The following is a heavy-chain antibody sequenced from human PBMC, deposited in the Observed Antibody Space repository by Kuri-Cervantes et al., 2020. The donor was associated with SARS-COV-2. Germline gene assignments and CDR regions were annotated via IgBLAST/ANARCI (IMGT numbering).Heavy chain of an antibody. CDR3: ARHRKRITIFGVVEDWFDP. D-gene: IGHD3-3*01. CDR1: GGSFSGYY. Sequence: SQTLSLTCAVYGGSFSGYYWSWIRQPPGKGLEWIGYIYYSGSTNYNPSLKSRVTISVDTSKNQFSLKLSSVTAADTAVYYCARHRKRITIFGVVEDWFDPWGQGPLVTVSS. V-gene: IGHV4-59*08. CDR2: IYYSGST. J-gene: IGHJ5*02.